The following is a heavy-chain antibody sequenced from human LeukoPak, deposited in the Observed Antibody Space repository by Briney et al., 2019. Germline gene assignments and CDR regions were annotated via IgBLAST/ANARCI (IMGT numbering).Heavy chain of an antibody. J-gene: IGHJ6*02. D-gene: IGHD2-2*01. CDR3: ARAKYCSSTSCQYYYGMDV. V-gene: IGHV3-33*01. Sequence: GRSLRLSCAASGFTFSSYGMHWVRQAPGKGLEWVAVIWYDGSNKYYADSVKGRFTISRDNSKNTLYLQMNSLRAEDTAVYYCARAKYCSSTSCQYYYGMDVWGQGTTVTVSS. CDR2: IWYDGSNK. CDR1: GFTFSSYG.